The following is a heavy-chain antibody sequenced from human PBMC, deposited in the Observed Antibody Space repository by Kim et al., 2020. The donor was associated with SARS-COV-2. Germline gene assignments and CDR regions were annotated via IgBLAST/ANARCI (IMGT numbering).Heavy chain of an antibody. CDR3: ARDGGRWFGDKPSGPILLLDAFDI. CDR2: ISSSSSTI. J-gene: IGHJ3*02. V-gene: IGHV3-48*02. CDR1: GFTFSSYS. D-gene: IGHD3-10*01. Sequence: GGSLRLSCAASGFTFSSYSMNWVRQAPGKGLEWVSYISSSSSTIYYADSVKGRFTISRDNAKNSLYLQMNSLRDEDTAVYYCARDGGRWFGDKPSGPILLLDAFDIWGQGTMVTVSS.